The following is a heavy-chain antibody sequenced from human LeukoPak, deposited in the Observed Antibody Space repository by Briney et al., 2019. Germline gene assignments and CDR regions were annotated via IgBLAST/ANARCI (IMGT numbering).Heavy chain of an antibody. CDR3: ARLGVPNTATAFDI. CDR2: INPNSGGT. Sequence: ASAKVSCKASGYTFTGYYIHWVRQAPGQGLEWMGWINPNSGGTNYAQKFQGRVTMTRDTSISTAYMELSRLRSDDTAVYYCARLGVPNTATAFDIWGQGTMVTVSS. J-gene: IGHJ3*02. CDR1: GYTFTGYY. D-gene: IGHD5-18*01. V-gene: IGHV1-2*02.